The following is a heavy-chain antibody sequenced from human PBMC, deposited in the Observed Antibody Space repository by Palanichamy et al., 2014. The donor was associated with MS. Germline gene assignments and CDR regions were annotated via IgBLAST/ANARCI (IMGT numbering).Heavy chain of an antibody. CDR1: IHFSSYS. J-gene: IGHJ4*02. Sequence: SGEGRGRSLGGPVETLLCSLWIHFSSYSMNWVRQAPGKGLEWVSSISSSSSYIYYADSVKGRFTISRDNAKNSLYLQMNSLRAEDTAVYYCARNMRDVDTAMVTNDYWGQGTLVTVSS. D-gene: IGHD5-18*01. CDR2: ISSSSSYI. CDR3: ARNMRDVDTAMVTNDY. V-gene: IGHV3-21*01.